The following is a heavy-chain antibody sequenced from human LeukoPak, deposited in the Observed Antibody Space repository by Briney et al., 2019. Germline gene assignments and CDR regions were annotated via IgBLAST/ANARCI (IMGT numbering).Heavy chain of an antibody. D-gene: IGHD1-26*01. J-gene: IGHJ4*02. V-gene: IGHV3-21*01. CDR3: ARDSSVGARSFGY. CDR2: ISSSSSYI. CDR1: GFTFSSYS. Sequence: PGGSLRLSCAASGFTFSSYSMNWVRQAPGKGLEWVSSISSSSSYIYYADSVKGRFTISRDNAKNSLYLQMNSLRAEDTAVYYCARDSSVGARSFGYWGQGTLVTVSS.